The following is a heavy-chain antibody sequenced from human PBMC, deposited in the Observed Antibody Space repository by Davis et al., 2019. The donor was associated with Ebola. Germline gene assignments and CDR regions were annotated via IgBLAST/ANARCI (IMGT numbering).Heavy chain of an antibody. J-gene: IGHJ4*02. D-gene: IGHD6-19*01. V-gene: IGHV1-69*04. CDR1: GGTFSSYA. CDR2: IIPILGIA. CDR3: ARVAKSGWSEYFDY. Sequence: SVKVSCKASGGTFSSYAISWVRQAPGQGLEWMGRIIPILGIANYAQKFQGRVTITADKSTSTAYMELSSLRSEDTAVYYCARVAKSGWSEYFDYWGQGTLVTVSS.